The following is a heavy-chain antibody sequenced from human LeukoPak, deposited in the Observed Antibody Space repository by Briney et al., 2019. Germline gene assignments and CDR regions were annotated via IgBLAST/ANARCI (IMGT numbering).Heavy chain of an antibody. CDR2: IRSKALYETR. J-gene: IGHJ4*02. V-gene: IGHV3-49*04. CDR1: GFNFGGHA. D-gene: IGHD2-2*01. Sequence: PGGSLRLSCSASGFNFGGHAIISVRQAPGQGLEWVGFIRSKALYETREYAASVEGRFTISRDDSNGIAYLQMNALKIEDTAVYYCARDNVIYYAPNSWGQGTLVTVSS. CDR3: ARDNVIYYAPNS.